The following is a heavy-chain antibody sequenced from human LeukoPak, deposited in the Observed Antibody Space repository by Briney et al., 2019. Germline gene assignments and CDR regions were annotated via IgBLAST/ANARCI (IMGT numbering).Heavy chain of an antibody. D-gene: IGHD2-15*01. CDR1: GYTLTELP. CDR3: ATVYRCSGGSCYSLYYYGMDV. Sequence: ALVKVSCKVSGYTLTELPMHWVRQAPGKGLEWMGGFDPEDGETIYAQKFQGRVTMTEDTSTDTAYMELSSLRSEDTAVYYCATVYRCSGGSCYSLYYYGMDVWGQGTTVTVSS. CDR2: FDPEDGET. V-gene: IGHV1-24*01. J-gene: IGHJ6*02.